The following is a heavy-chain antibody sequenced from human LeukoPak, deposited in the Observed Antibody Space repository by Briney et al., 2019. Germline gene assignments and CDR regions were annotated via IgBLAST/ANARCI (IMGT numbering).Heavy chain of an antibody. D-gene: IGHD2-15*01. CDR3: ARVSRRVLLHAFDI. J-gene: IGHJ3*02. V-gene: IGHV4-59*11. Sequence: PSETLSLTCTVSGGSISSHYWSWIRQPPGKGLEWIGYIYYSGSTNYNPSLKSRVTISVDTSKNQFSLKLSSVTAADTAVYYCARVSRRVLLHAFDIWGQGTMVTVSS. CDR2: IYYSGST. CDR1: GGSISSHY.